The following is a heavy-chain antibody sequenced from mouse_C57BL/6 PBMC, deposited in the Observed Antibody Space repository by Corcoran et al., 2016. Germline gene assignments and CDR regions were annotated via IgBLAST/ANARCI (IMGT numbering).Heavy chain of an antibody. CDR3: ARDPAPHYYGSSYVYFEV. J-gene: IGHJ1*03. Sequence: EVQLQQSGPELVKPGASVKISCKASGYTFTDYYMYWVKQSHGKSLEWIGDINPNNGGTSYNQKFKGKATLTVDKSSSTAYMELRSLTSEDSAVYYCARDPAPHYYGSSYVYFEVWGTGTTVTVSS. CDR2: INPNNGGT. CDR1: GYTFTDYY. D-gene: IGHD1-1*01. V-gene: IGHV1-26*01.